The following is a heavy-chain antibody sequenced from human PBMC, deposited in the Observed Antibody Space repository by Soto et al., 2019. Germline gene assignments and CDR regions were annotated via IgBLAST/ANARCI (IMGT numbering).Heavy chain of an antibody. CDR1: GDTFSSYS. J-gene: IGHJ3*01. CDR2: IIPVFGSA. Sequence: SVNLSCKASGDTFSSYSITWVRQAPGQGLEWMGGIIPVFGSANYAQKFQGRVTITADESTRTAYMELNSLRSQDTAVYFCACDDGCNYRYYVKDV. D-gene: IGHD3-10*02. V-gene: IGHV1-69*13. CDR3: ACDDGCNYRYYVKDV.